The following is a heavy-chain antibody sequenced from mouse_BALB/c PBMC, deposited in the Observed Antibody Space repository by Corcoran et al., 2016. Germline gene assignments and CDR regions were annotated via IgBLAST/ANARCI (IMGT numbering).Heavy chain of an antibody. D-gene: IGHD1-1*01. CDR2: IYWDDDK. Sequence: QVTLKESGPGILQPSQTLSLTCSFSGFSLSTSGMGVSWIRQPSGKGLEWLAHIYWDDDKRYNPSLKSRLTISKDTSSNQVFLKIASVDTADTATYYCARITTVVDYYAMDYWGQGTSVTVSS. V-gene: IGHV8-12*01. CDR3: ARITTVVDYYAMDY. J-gene: IGHJ4*01. CDR1: GFSLSTSGMG.